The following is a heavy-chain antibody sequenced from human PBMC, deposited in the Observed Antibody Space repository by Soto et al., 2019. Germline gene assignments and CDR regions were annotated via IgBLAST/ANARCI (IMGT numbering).Heavy chain of an antibody. CDR1: GYSISSGYY. CDR2: INHSGST. V-gene: IGHV4-34*01. Sequence: SATLSLTFAVSGYSISSGYYWSWIRQPPGKGLEWIGEINHSGSTNYNPSLKSRVTISVDTSKNQFSLKLSSVTAADTAVYYCARVPYYDILTGYYNAYYYYGMDVWGRGTTVTVSS. CDR3: ARVPYYDILTGYYNAYYYYGMDV. J-gene: IGHJ6*02. D-gene: IGHD3-9*01.